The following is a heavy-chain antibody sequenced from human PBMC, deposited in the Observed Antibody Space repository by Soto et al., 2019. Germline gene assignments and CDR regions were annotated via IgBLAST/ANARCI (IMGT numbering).Heavy chain of an antibody. V-gene: IGHV2-5*01. CDR1: GFSLSTSGVG. CDR3: THSGRDYGSESAY. D-gene: IGHD3-10*01. J-gene: IGHJ4*02. CDR2: IYWNDDR. Sequence: QITLKESGPTLVPPTQTLPLTCTFSGFSLSTSGVGVGWIRQPPGKALEWLAVIYWNDDRRYSPSLKSRLTITKDPSKNQVVLKMTNMDPVDTATYYCTHSGRDYGSESAYWGQGTLVTVSS.